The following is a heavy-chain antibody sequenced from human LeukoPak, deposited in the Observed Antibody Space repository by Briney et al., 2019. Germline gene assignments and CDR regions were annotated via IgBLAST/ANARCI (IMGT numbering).Heavy chain of an antibody. Sequence: GGSLRLSCAASGFTFSTYWMHWVRQAPGKGLVWVSRINSDESSTSYADSVKGRFTISRDNAKNTLYLQMNSLRAEDTAVYYCPRYNWNSAPFDYWGQGTLVTVSS. J-gene: IGHJ4*02. D-gene: IGHD1-7*01. CDR2: INSDESST. CDR3: PRYNWNSAPFDY. CDR1: GFTFSTYW. V-gene: IGHV3-74*01.